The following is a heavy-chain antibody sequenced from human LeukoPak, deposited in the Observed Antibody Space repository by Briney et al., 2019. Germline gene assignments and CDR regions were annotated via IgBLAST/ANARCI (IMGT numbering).Heavy chain of an antibody. D-gene: IGHD2-2*01. Sequence: SETLSLTCAVYGGSFSGYYRSWIRQPPGKGLEWIGEINHSGSTNYNPSLKSRVTISVDTSKNQFSLKLSSVAAADTAVYYCARGGYCSSTSCYGDYWGQGTLVTVSS. CDR3: ARGGYCSSTSCYGDY. CDR2: INHSGST. J-gene: IGHJ4*02. V-gene: IGHV4-34*01. CDR1: GGSFSGYY.